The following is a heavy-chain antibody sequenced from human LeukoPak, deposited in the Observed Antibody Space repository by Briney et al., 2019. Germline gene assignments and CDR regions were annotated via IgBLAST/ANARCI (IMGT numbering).Heavy chain of an antibody. CDR3: GSGYSYGYPDY. Sequence: PGGSLRLSCAASGFTFSSYWMHWVRQAPGKGLVRVSRINSDGSSTSYADSVKGRFTISRDNAKNTLYLQMNSLRAEDTAVYYCGSGYSYGYPDYWGQGTLVTVSS. CDR1: GFTFSSYW. D-gene: IGHD5-18*01. CDR2: INSDGSST. V-gene: IGHV3-74*01. J-gene: IGHJ4*02.